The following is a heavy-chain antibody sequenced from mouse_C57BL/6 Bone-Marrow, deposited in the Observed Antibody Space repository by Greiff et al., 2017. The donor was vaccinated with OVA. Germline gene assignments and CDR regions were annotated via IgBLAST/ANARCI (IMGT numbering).Heavy chain of an antibody. CDR2: IDPSDSET. Sequence: QVQLQQPGAELVRPGSSVKLSCKASGYTFTSYWMHWVKQRPIQGLEWIGNIDPSDSETHYNQKFKDKATLTVDKSSSTAYMQLSSLTSEDSAVYYGAREGGSYVEFDYWGQGTTLTVSS. CDR3: AREGGSYVEFDY. J-gene: IGHJ2*01. D-gene: IGHD1-1*02. V-gene: IGHV1-52*01. CDR1: GYTFTSYW.